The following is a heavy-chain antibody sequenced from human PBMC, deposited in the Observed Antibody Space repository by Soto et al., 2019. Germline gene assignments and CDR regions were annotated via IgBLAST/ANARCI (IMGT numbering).Heavy chain of an antibody. CDR2: ICYDGSNK. J-gene: IGHJ6*02. D-gene: IGHD6-19*01. CDR1: GFIFSTYA. V-gene: IGHV3-33*01. Sequence: QVQLVESGGGVVQPGRSLRLSCAASGFIFSTYALHWVRQAPGKGLEWVAVICYDGSNKYYADSVKGRFTISRDNSKNSLYLQMNSLRAEDTAVYYCASEIRIAVAGYYYYYGMDVWGQGTRVTVSS. CDR3: ASEIRIAVAGYYYYYGMDV.